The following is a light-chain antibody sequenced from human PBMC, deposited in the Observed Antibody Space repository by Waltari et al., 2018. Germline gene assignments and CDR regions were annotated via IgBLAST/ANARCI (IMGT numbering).Light chain of an antibody. CDR2: GVN. V-gene: IGLV2-14*01. CDR1: SSDVGAYDF. CDR3: SSYTTSGTLV. Sequence: QSAPTQPASVSGSPGQSITISCTGTSSDVGAYDFVSWHQQYPGKAPKVMLYGVNNRPSGVSNRFSGSKSGNTASLIISGLQADDEADYYCSSYTTSGTLVFGTGTKVTVL. J-gene: IGLJ1*01.